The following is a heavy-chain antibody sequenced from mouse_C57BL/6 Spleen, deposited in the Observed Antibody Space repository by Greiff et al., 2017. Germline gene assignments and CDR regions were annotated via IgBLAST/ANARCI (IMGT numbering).Heavy chain of an antibody. CDR2: IHPNSGST. J-gene: IGHJ4*01. Sequence: QVQLKESGAELVKPGASVQLSCKASGYTFTSYWMHWVKQRPGQGLEWIGMIHPNSGSTNYNEKFKSKATLTADKSSSTAYMQLSSLTSEDSAVYYCARGYYYGSSYHYYAMDYWGQGTSVTVSS. CDR1: GYTFTSYW. D-gene: IGHD1-1*01. CDR3: ARGYYYGSSYHYYAMDY. V-gene: IGHV1-64*01.